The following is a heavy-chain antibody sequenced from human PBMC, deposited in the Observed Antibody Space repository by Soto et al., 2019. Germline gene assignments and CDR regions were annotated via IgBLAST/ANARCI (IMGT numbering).Heavy chain of an antibody. D-gene: IGHD3-22*01. CDR2: INPNSGGT. V-gene: IGHV1-2*02. CDR3: ASWGSGYPSI. J-gene: IGHJ4*02. Sequence: RQDPGQGREWMGWINPNSGGTNYAQKFQGRVTMTRDTSISTAYMELSRLRSDDTAVYYCASWGSGYPSIWGQGTLVTVSS.